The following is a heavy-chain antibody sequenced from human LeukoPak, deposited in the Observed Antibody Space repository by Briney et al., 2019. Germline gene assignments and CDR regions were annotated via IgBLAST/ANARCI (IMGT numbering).Heavy chain of an antibody. V-gene: IGHV4-4*07. CDR3: AREFNTYYYGSGSHDAFDI. J-gene: IGHJ3*02. D-gene: IGHD3-10*01. Sequence: SETLSLTCTVSGGSISSYYWSWIRQPAGKGLEWIGRIYSSGTTNYNPSFKSRVSMSVDTAKNQFSLKLSSVTAADTAVYYCAREFNTYYYGSGSHDAFDIWGQGTEVTVS. CDR2: IYSSGTT. CDR1: GGSISSYY.